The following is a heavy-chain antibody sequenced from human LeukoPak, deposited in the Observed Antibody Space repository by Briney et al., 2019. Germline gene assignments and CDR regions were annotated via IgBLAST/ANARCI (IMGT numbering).Heavy chain of an antibody. CDR3: ATDPCKTTGCRFDY. CDR2: ISGSGGST. D-gene: IGHD2-2*01. V-gene: IGHV3-23*01. Sequence: GGSLRLSCAASGFTFSSYGMSWVRQAPGKGLEWVSAISGSGGSTYYADSVKGRFTISRDNSKDTLFLQINSLSAEDTAIYYCATDPCKTTGCRFDYWGQGTLVTVSS. J-gene: IGHJ4*02. CDR1: GFTFSSYG.